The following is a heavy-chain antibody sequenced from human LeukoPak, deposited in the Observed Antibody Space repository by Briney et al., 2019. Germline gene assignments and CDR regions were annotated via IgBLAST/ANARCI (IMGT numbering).Heavy chain of an antibody. CDR3: ARDTKRSRARWENLGIDP. CDR1: GYTFTGYY. V-gene: IGHV1-2*02. Sequence: ASVKVSCKAFGYTFTGYYMHWVRQAPGQGLEWMGWINPNSGGTNYAQKLQGRVTMTTDTSTSTAYMELRSLRSDDTAVYYCARDTKRSRARWENLGIDPWGQGTLVTVSS. J-gene: IGHJ5*02. CDR2: INPNSGGT. D-gene: IGHD3-16*01.